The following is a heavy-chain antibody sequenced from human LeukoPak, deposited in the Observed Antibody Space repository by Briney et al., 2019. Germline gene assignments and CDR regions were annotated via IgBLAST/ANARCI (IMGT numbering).Heavy chain of an antibody. V-gene: IGHV4-59*06. D-gene: IGHD5-24*01. CDR1: GGSISSYH. J-gene: IGHJ6*02. CDR2: IYYSGST. Sequence: PSETLSLTCTVSGGSISSYHWSWIRQHPGKGLEWIGYIYYSGSTYYNPSLKSRVTISVDTSKNQFSLKLSSVTAADTAVYYCARDMARYTGTYYYYGMDVWGQGTTVTVSS. CDR3: ARDMARYTGTYYYYGMDV.